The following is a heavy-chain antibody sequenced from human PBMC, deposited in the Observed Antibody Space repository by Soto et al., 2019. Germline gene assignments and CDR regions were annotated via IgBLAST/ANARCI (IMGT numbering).Heavy chain of an antibody. Sequence: ASVKVSCKASGGTFSSYAISWVRQAPGQGLEWMGGIIPIFGTANYAQKFQGRVTITADESTSTAYMELSSLRSEDTAVYYCARTGRSSVTTPYYFDYWGQGTLVTVSS. J-gene: IGHJ4*02. CDR3: ARTGRSSVTTPYYFDY. D-gene: IGHD4-17*01. CDR2: IIPIFGTA. CDR1: GGTFSSYA. V-gene: IGHV1-69*13.